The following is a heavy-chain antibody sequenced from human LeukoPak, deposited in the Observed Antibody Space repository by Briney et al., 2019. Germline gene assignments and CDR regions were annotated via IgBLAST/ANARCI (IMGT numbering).Heavy chain of an antibody. CDR3: ARDTKYAFDN. Sequence: PGGSLRLSCAASGFTFSSYSMNWVRQAPGKGLEWISYIGISGGNTKYADSVKGRFTISGDKAKNSVYLQMNSLRVEDTAVYYCARDTKYAFDNWGQGTLVTVSS. CDR1: GFTFSSYS. J-gene: IGHJ4*02. D-gene: IGHD2-2*01. CDR2: IGISGGNT. V-gene: IGHV3-48*01.